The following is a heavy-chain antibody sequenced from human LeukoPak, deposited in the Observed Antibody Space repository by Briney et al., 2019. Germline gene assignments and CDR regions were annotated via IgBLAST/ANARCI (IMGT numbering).Heavy chain of an antibody. Sequence: GGSLRLSCAASGFTFSSYGMHWVRQALDKGLEWVALISYDGSNKYYADSVKGRFTISRDNSKNTLYLQMNSLRAEDTAVYYCAKVKRWLAHYFDYWGQGTLVTVSS. J-gene: IGHJ4*02. CDR1: GFTFSSYG. CDR3: AKVKRWLAHYFDY. CDR2: ISYDGSNK. D-gene: IGHD6-19*01. V-gene: IGHV3-30*18.